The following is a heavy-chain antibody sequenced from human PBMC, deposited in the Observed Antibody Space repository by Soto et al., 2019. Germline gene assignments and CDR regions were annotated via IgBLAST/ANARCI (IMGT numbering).Heavy chain of an antibody. CDR1: GGSISSSSYY. D-gene: IGHD6-13*01. V-gene: IGHV4-39*01. CDR3: ASLSSSWSVYGMDV. J-gene: IGHJ6*02. CDR2: IYYSGST. Sequence: PSETLSLTCTVSGGSISSSSYYWGWIRQPPGKGLEWIGSIYYSGSTYYNPSLKSRVTISVDTSKNQFSLKLSSVTAADTAVYYCASLSSSWSVYGMDVWGQGTTVTVSS.